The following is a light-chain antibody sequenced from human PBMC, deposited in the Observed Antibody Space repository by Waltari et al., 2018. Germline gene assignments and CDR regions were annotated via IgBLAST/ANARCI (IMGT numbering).Light chain of an antibody. J-gene: IGKJ1*01. CDR1: QSISSW. CDR2: KAS. Sequence: DIQMTQSPSTLSASVGDTVTITCRPSQSISSWLAWYQQKPGKAPKLLIYKASGLESGVPSRFSGSGSGTEFILTISSLQPDDFATYYCQQYKSYWTFGQGTKVEIK. V-gene: IGKV1-5*03. CDR3: QQYKSYWT.